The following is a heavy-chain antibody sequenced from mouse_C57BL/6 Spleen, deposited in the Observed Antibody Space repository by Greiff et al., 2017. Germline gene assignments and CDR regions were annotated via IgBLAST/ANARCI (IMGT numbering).Heavy chain of an antibody. D-gene: IGHD4-1*01. CDR3: ARRNWRDAMDY. V-gene: IGHV2-2*01. Sequence: VQLQQSGPGLVQPSQCLSITCTVSGFSLTSYGVHWVRQSPGKGLEWLGVIWSGGSTDYNAAFISRLSISKDNSKSQVFFRMNSLQADDTARYYCARRNWRDAMDYWGQGTSVTVAS. CDR1: GFSLTSYG. CDR2: IWSGGST. J-gene: IGHJ4*01.